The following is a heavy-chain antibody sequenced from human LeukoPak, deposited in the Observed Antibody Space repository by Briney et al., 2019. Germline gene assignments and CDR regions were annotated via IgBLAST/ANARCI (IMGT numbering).Heavy chain of an antibody. Sequence: PGGSLRLSCAASGFTFSSYAMHWVRQAPGKGLEYVSAISSNGGSTYYANSVKGRFTISRDNSKNTLYLQMGSLRAEDMAVYYCARGLGGGSSRTFDYWGQGTLVTVSS. CDR1: GFTFSSYA. V-gene: IGHV3-64*01. CDR3: ARGLGGGSSRTFDY. CDR2: ISSNGGST. D-gene: IGHD6-6*01. J-gene: IGHJ4*02.